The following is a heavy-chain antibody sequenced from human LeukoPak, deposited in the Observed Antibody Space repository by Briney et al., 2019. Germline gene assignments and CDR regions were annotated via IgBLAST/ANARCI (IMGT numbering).Heavy chain of an antibody. CDR2: ITPIFGTA. V-gene: IGHV1-69*01. Sequence: SVEVSCKASGGTFSSYAISWVRQAPGQGLEWMGGITPIFGTANYAQKFQGRVTITADESTSTAYMELSSLRSEDTAVYYCARGPQGGTTWFLKDYYYFDYWGQGTLVTVSS. J-gene: IGHJ4*02. CDR1: GGTFSSYA. D-gene: IGHD1-1*01. CDR3: ARGPQGGTTWFLKDYYYFDY.